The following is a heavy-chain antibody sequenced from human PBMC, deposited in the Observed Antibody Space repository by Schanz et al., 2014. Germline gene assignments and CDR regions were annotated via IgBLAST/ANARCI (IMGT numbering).Heavy chain of an antibody. V-gene: IGHV3-30-3*01. CDR1: GFTFSSYA. J-gene: IGHJ4*02. Sequence: QVQLLQFGGGVVQPGRSLRLSCAASGFTFSSYAMHWVRQAPGKGLEWVAVISYDGSNKYYADSVKGRFTISRVNSKNTLYLRMKGLRAEDTAVYYCARSAGRDFWSGYYTRFDYWGQGTLVTVSS. CDR3: ARSAGRDFWSGYYTRFDY. D-gene: IGHD3-3*01. CDR2: ISYDGSNK.